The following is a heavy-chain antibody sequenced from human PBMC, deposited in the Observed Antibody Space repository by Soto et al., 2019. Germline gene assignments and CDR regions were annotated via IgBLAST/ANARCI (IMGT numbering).Heavy chain of an antibody. CDR2: ITGRGDTT. V-gene: IGHV3-23*01. D-gene: IGHD1-26*01. CDR3: AKDLYVQPPSGWFDP. Sequence: GGSLRVSCAASGFPFGDHAMHWVRQAPGKGLEWVSAITGRGDTTYYADSVKGRFTVSRDNSKNTLFLQMMSLRAEDTAVYYCAKDLYVQPPSGWFDPWGQGTVVTVSS. CDR1: GFPFGDHA. J-gene: IGHJ5*02.